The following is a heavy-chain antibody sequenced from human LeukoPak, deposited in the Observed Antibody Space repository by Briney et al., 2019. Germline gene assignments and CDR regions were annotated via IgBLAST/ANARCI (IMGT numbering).Heavy chain of an antibody. V-gene: IGHV4-34*01. D-gene: IGHD6-6*01. CDR3: ARGSSYNSRRFDLGYFAP. Sequence: SETLSLTCAVYSGPFSGFYWTWIRQPPGKGLEWIGEINDGGTTNFNPSLKSRATMSIDMSKKQVSLKVKSVTDADTGIYYCARGSSYNSRRFDLGYFAPWGQGTLVTVSS. CDR1: SGPFSGFY. CDR2: INDGGTT. J-gene: IGHJ5*02.